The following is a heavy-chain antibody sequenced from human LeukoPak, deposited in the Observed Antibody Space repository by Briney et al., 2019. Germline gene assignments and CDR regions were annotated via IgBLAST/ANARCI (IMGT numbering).Heavy chain of an antibody. D-gene: IGHD3-22*01. CDR1: GITLSNYG. CDR3: AKRGVVIRVILVGFHKEAYYFVS. CDR2: ISGSGGRT. Sequence: PGGSLRLSCAVSGITLSNYGMTWVRQAPGKGLEWVAGISGSGGRTNYADSVKGRFPISRDNPKNTLYLQMNSLRAEGTAVYFCAKRGVVIRVILVGFHKEAYYFVSWGQGGLVTVSS. J-gene: IGHJ4*02. V-gene: IGHV3-23*01.